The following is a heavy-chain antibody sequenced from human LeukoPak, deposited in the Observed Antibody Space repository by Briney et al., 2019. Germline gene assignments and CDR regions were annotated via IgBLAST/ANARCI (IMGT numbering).Heavy chain of an antibody. CDR2: ISSSSSYI. V-gene: IGHV3-21*01. Sequence: PGGSLRLSCAASGFTFSSYSMNWVRQAPGKGLEWVSSISSSSSYIYYTDSVKGRFTISRDNAKNSLYLQMNSLRAEDTAVYYCARSLEDFWSGYSFDYWGQGTLVTVSS. D-gene: IGHD3-3*01. CDR3: ARSLEDFWSGYSFDY. J-gene: IGHJ4*02. CDR1: GFTFSSYS.